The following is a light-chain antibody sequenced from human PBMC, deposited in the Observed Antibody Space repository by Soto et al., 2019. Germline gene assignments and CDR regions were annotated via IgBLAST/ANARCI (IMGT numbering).Light chain of an antibody. CDR3: QQLNYWSRIT. CDR1: QTVISSS. V-gene: IGKV3D-20*02. CDR2: GAS. J-gene: IGKJ5*01. Sequence: EIRFTQSPITLSLSPGERATLSCRARQTVISSSLAWYQQKPGQAPRLLTFGASTRAAGFPDRLSASGSGTAFTLTISSLQSEDFVVYYCQQLNYWSRITFGQGTRLEIK.